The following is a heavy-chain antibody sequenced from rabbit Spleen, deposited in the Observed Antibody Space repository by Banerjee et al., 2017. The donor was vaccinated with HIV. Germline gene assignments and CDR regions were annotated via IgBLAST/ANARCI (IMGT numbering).Heavy chain of an antibody. CDR1: GFDFSSNA. J-gene: IGHJ6*01. CDR2: INTGTGST. CDR3: ARDLAGAIGWNFYL. D-gene: IGHD4-1*01. Sequence: QSLQESGGGLFQPGGSLALTCKASGFDFSSNAMCWVRQAPGKGLEWIGYINTGTGSTYYASWAKGRFTVSKTSSTTVTLQMTSLTAADTATYFCARDLAGAIGWNFYLWGQGTLVTVS. V-gene: IGHV1S40*01.